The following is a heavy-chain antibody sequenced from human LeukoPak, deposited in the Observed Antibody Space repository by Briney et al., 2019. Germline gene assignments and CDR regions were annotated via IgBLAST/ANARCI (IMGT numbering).Heavy chain of an antibody. D-gene: IGHD3-3*01. J-gene: IGHJ1*01. CDR2: MNPNSGNT. CDR1: GYTSTSYD. Sequence: ASVKVSCKASGYTSTSYDINWVRQATGQGLEWMGWMNPNSGNTGYAQKFQGRVTMTRNTSISTAYMGLSSLRSEDTAVYYCARGRSLYYDFWSGENTFQHWGQGTLVTVSS. CDR3: ARGRSLYYDFWSGENTFQH. V-gene: IGHV1-8*01.